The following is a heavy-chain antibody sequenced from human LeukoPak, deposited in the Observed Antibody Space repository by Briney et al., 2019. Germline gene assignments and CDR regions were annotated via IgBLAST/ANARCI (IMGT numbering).Heavy chain of an antibody. CDR2: IYYSGST. V-gene: IGHV4-59*01. J-gene: IGHJ5*02. D-gene: IGHD3-3*01. CDR1: GGSISSYY. Sequence: SETLSLTCTVSGGSISSYYWSWIRQPPGKGLEWIGYIYYSGSTNYNPSLKSRVTISVDTSKNQFSLKLSSVTAADTAVYYCARDNHDFWSGAPDWFDPWGQGTLVTVSS. CDR3: ARDNHDFWSGAPDWFDP.